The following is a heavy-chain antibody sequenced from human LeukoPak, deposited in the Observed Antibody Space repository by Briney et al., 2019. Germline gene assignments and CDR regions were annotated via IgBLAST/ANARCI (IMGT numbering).Heavy chain of an antibody. CDR1: GGTFNNSA. D-gene: IGHD4-17*01. CDR2: IMPLFGTA. V-gene: IGHV1-69*05. CDR3: ARDVHGDYGSGWFDP. J-gene: IGHJ5*02. Sequence: SVKVSCKTSGGTFNNSAISWVRQAPGQGLEWLGGIMPLFGTAGYAQKFQGRVTITKDESTRTVYLELTSLTSDDTAVYYCARDVHGDYGSGWFDPWGQGTLVSVSS.